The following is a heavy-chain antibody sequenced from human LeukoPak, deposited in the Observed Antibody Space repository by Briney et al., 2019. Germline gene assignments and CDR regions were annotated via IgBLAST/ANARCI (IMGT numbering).Heavy chain of an antibody. CDR3: ARDDTRMMDIRFLEWLLPDY. Sequence: GRSLRLSCAASGFTFSSYAMHWVRQAPGKGLEWVAVISYDGSNKYYADSVKGRFTISRDNSKNTLYLQMNSLRAEDTAVYYCARDDTRMMDIRFLEWLLPDYWGQGTLVTVSS. V-gene: IGHV3-30-3*01. J-gene: IGHJ4*02. CDR1: GFTFSSYA. D-gene: IGHD3-3*01. CDR2: ISYDGSNK.